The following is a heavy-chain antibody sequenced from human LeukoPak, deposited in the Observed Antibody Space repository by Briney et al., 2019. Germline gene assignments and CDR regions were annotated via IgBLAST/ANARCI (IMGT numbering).Heavy chain of an antibody. Sequence: ASVKVSCKASGYTFTGYYMHWVRQAPGQGLEWMGWINPDSGGTYYAQRFQGRVTMTRDTSISTAYMELSRLISDDTAVYYCARALGSSAYYYYWGQGTLVTVSS. J-gene: IGHJ4*02. CDR3: ARALGSSAYYYY. V-gene: IGHV1-2*02. CDR2: INPDSGGT. CDR1: GYTFTGYY. D-gene: IGHD3-22*01.